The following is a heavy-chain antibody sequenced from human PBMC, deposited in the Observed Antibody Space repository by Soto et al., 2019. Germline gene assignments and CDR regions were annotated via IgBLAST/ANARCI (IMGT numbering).Heavy chain of an antibody. CDR2: ISAYNGNT. D-gene: IGHD6-25*01. CDR3: AGGGRTAYWYFDL. J-gene: IGHJ2*01. Sequence: QVQLVQSGAEVKKPGASVKVSCKASGYTFTSYGISWVRQAPGRGLEWMGWISAYNGNTNYAQKLQGRVTMTTDTSTSTVYVELRSLRSDDTAVYYCAGGGRTAYWYFDLWGRGALFTVSS. CDR1: GYTFTSYG. V-gene: IGHV1-18*01.